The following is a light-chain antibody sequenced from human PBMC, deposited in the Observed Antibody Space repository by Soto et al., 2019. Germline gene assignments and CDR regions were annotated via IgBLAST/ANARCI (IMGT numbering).Light chain of an antibody. Sequence: DIQMTQSPSSLSASVGDRVTITCQASQDISNYLNWYQQKPGKAPKLLIYDASNLETGVPSRFSGSGSGTDFTFTISILQHEDIATYYCQQYDNLPLTFGPGTKVDIK. CDR3: QQYDNLPLT. CDR1: QDISNY. J-gene: IGKJ3*01. V-gene: IGKV1-33*01. CDR2: DAS.